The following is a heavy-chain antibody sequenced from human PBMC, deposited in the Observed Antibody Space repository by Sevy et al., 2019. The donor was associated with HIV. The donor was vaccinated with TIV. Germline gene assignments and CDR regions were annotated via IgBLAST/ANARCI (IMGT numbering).Heavy chain of an antibody. CDR1: GFTFSKYW. Sequence: GRSLRLSCAASGFTFSKYWMGWVRQAPGKGLEWVANIKKDAGQKYYVDSVKGRFTISRDNAKNSLVLQMNSLRAEDTAVYFCARDDGNYYFHYWGQGTLVTVSS. V-gene: IGHV3-7*01. CDR3: ARDDGNYYFHY. J-gene: IGHJ4*02. CDR2: IKKDAGQK. D-gene: IGHD1-7*01.